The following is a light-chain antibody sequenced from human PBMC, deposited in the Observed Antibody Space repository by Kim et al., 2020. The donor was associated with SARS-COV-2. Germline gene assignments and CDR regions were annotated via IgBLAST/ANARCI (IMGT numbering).Light chain of an antibody. CDR2: AAS. V-gene: IGKV1-27*01. CDR1: QGISNY. CDR3: KKYNSAPLT. J-gene: IGKJ4*01. Sequence: ASGGDRVTITCRASQGISNYLAWYQQKPGKVPKLLIYAASTLQSGVPSRFRGSGSGTDFTLTISSLQPEDVATYYCKKYNSAPLTFGGGTKVDIK.